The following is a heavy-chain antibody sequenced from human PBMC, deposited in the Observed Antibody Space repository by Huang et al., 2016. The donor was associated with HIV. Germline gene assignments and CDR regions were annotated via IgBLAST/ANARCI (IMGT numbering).Heavy chain of an antibody. Sequence: EVQLVESGGGLVQPGGSLRLSCAASGFSISSYWMHWVRQAPGKGLGGVSRIKRDGSSTSDADSVKGRFTISRDNAKNTLYLQMNSLRAEDTAVYYCARDPRIQSWLNFFDYWGQGTLVSVSS. CDR2: IKRDGSST. CDR1: GFSISSYW. V-gene: IGHV3-74*01. J-gene: IGHJ4*02. CDR3: ARDPRIQSWLNFFDY. D-gene: IGHD3-22*01.